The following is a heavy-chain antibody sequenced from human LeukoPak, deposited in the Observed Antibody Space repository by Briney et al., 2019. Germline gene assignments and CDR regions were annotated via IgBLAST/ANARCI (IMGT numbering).Heavy chain of an antibody. V-gene: IGHV3-30-3*01. CDR2: ISYDGSNK. D-gene: IGHD3-10*01. CDR1: GFTFSTYA. CDR3: ARTTTPHYYGSGSYALGY. J-gene: IGHJ4*02. Sequence: GRSLRLSCAASGFTFSTYAMRWVRQGPGKGLEWVAVISYDGSNKYYADSVKGRFTISRDNSKNTLYLQMSSLSAEDTAVYYCARTTTPHYYGSGSYALGYWGQGTLVTVPS.